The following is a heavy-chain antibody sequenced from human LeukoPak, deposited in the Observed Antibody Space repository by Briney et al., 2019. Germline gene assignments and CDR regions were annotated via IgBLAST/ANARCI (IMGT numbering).Heavy chain of an antibody. CDR3: GRTRRYSLVGFSDY. D-gene: IGHD5-12*01. CDR2: SYDGSNT. CDR1: EITVSRNH. Sequence: GGPLTLSCEISEITVSRNHLSWLRQAPGKGLEWVSISYDGSNTDYRDSVKGLLTTSRHDSKNLLYLDMNNLRPEDTAIYCCGRTRRYSLVGFSDYWGQGTLVTVSS. V-gene: IGHV3-53*04. J-gene: IGHJ4*02.